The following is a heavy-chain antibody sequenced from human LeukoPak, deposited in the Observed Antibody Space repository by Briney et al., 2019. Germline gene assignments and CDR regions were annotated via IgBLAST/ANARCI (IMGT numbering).Heavy chain of an antibody. J-gene: IGHJ4*02. D-gene: IGHD3-10*01. CDR3: ARGWGYYGSGSYYNAVDY. Sequence: PSETLSLTCTVSGGSVSSGSYYWSWIRQPPGKGLEWIGYIYYSGSTNYNPSLESRVTISVDTSKNQFSLKLSSVTAADTAVYYCARGWGYYGSGSYYNAVDYWGQGTLVTVSS. CDR1: GGSVSSGSYY. V-gene: IGHV4-61*01. CDR2: IYYSGST.